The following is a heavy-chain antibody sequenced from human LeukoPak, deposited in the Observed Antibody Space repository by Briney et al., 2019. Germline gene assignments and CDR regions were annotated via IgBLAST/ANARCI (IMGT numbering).Heavy chain of an antibody. J-gene: IGHJ4*02. CDR2: IRNSGSAT. Sequence: TGGSLRLSCTASGFTFSDYYMNWVRQAPGKGLEWISYIRNSGSATYYADSVKGRFTISRDNSKNTLYLQMNSLRAEDTAVYYCANVYGGATFDYWGQGTLVTVSS. D-gene: IGHD4-23*01. CDR1: GFTFSDYY. V-gene: IGHV3-11*01. CDR3: ANVYGGATFDY.